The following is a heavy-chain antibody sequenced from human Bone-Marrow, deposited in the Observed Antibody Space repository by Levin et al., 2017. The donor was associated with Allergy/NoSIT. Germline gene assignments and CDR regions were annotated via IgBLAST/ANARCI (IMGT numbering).Heavy chain of an antibody. Sequence: PSETLSLTCSVSGGSISSAGNYWSWIRQHPGKGLEWIGYIWDSGSTYYNPSLKSRVTISVDTSKNQFSLKLSSVTAADTALYYCARGGAYDISTGYVPMDVWGKGTTVTVSS. CDR1: GGSISSAGNY. CDR3: ARGGAYDISTGYVPMDV. V-gene: IGHV4-31*03. CDR2: IWDSGST. J-gene: IGHJ6*03. D-gene: IGHD3-9*01.